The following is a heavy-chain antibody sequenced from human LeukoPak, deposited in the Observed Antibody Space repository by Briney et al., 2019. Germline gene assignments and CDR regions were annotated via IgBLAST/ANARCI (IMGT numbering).Heavy chain of an antibody. Sequence: SETLSLTCTVSGGSISSYYWGWIRQPPGKGLEGIGYIYYSGSTNYNPSLKSRVTISVDTSKNQFSLKLSSVTAADTAVYYCARHGGPTTVIYYYYGMDVWGQGATVTVSS. CDR1: GGSISSYY. J-gene: IGHJ6*02. D-gene: IGHD4-17*01. CDR3: ARHGGPTTVIYYYYGMDV. V-gene: IGHV4-59*08. CDR2: IYYSGST.